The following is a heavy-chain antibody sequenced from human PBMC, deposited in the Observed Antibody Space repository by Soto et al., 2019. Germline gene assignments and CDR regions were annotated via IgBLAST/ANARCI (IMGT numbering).Heavy chain of an antibody. CDR3: AKVGQWLATYDAFDI. D-gene: IGHD6-19*01. CDR2: ISYDGSNK. CDR1: GFTFISYG. V-gene: IGHV3-30*18. J-gene: IGHJ3*02. Sequence: GVPLRHCCGASGFTFISYGVRWIRKAPGKGLEWVAVISYDGSNKYYADSVKGRFTISRDNSKNTLYLQMNSLRAEDTAVYYCAKVGQWLATYDAFDIWGQGTMVTVSS.